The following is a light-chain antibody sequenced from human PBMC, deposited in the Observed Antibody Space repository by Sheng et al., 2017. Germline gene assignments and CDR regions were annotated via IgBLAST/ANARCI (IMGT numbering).Light chain of an antibody. CDR1: NVGSKS. J-gene: IGLJ1*01. V-gene: IGLV3-21*04. Sequence: SYVLSQPPSVSVAPGETARITCEGNNVGSKSVHWYQQKAGQAPVLVIAYDSDRPSDIPERFSGSNSGNTATLTISRVEVVDEAAYYCQVWDRTTDHVFGSGT. CDR3: QVWDRTTDHV. CDR2: YDS.